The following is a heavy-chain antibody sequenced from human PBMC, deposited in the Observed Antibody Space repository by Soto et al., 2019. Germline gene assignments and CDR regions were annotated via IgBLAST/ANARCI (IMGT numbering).Heavy chain of an antibody. V-gene: IGHV3-74*01. D-gene: IGHD6-19*01. CDR2: INSDGSST. J-gene: IGHJ4*02. CDR3: ARGFPTRIAVAGPNY. Sequence: PGGSLRLSCAASGFTISSYWMHWVRQAPGKGLVWVSRINSDGSSTSYADSVKGRFTISRDNAKNTLYLQMNSLRAEDTAVYYCARGFPTRIAVAGPNYWGQGTLVTVSS. CDR1: GFTISSYW.